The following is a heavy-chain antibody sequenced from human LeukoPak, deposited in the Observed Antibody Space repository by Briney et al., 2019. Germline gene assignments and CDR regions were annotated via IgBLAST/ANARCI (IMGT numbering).Heavy chain of an antibody. J-gene: IGHJ4*01. CDR3: ARDAQRGFDYSNSLEY. D-gene: IGHD4-11*01. Sequence: GGSLRLSCAASGFIYSHYGMHWVRQAPGKGLEWVAVIWSDGSNRFYAGSVKGRFTISRDNSQNTLFLQMNSLRAEETATYYCARDAQRGFDYSNSLEYWGHGTLVTVSS. V-gene: IGHV3-33*01. CDR1: GFIYSHYG. CDR2: IWSDGSNR.